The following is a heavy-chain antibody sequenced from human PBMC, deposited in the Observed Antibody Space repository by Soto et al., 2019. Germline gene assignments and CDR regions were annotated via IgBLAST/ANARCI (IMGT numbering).Heavy chain of an antibody. J-gene: IGHJ5*02. D-gene: IGHD1-26*01. CDR3: ARHRHPRGTVGSTSPLDP. Sequence: DVQLVESGGGLVQPGGSLRLSCAISGFSVRINYLSWVRQAPGKGLEWVSVHYSGGSTYYADSVQGRFTISRDKSNNTLYLQMRRVRAEDTAVYFCARHRHPRGTVGSTSPLDPWGQGTQVTVSS. V-gene: IGHV3-53*01. CDR2: HYSGGST. CDR1: GFSVRINY.